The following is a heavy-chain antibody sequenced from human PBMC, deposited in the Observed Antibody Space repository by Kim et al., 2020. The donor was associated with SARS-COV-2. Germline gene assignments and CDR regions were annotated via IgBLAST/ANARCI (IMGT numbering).Heavy chain of an antibody. J-gene: IGHJ4*02. D-gene: IGHD5-12*01. Sequence: NYAQKFQGRVTITADKSTSTAYMERSSLRSEDTAVYYCARADRRDGYNLNWGQGTLVTVSS. CDR3: ARADRRDGYNLN. V-gene: IGHV1-69*04.